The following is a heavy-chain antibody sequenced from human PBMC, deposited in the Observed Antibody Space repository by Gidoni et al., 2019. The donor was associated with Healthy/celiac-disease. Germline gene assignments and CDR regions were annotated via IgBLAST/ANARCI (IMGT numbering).Heavy chain of an antibody. CDR1: GGSFSGYY. J-gene: IGHJ4*02. Sequence: QVQLQQLGAGLLKPSETLSLTCAVYGGSFSGYYWSWIRQPPGKGLEWIGEINHSGSTNYNPSLKSRVTISVDTSKNQFSLKLSSVTAADTAVYYCASSGYVSYFDYWGQGTLVTVSS. D-gene: IGHD5-12*01. CDR3: ASSGYVSYFDY. V-gene: IGHV4-34*01. CDR2: INHSGST.